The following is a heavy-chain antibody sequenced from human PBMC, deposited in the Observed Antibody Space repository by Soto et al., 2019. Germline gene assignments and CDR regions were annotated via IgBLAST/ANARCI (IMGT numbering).Heavy chain of an antibody. V-gene: IGHV3-64*01. CDR3: VRRVSGNYDY. J-gene: IGHJ4*02. CDR1: GLTFSSYD. CDR2: ISSNGGTT. Sequence: EVQLAESGGGMVQPGGSLRLSCVASGLTFSSYDMHWVRQAPGKGLEYVSSISSNGGTTYYGNSVKGRFTISRDNSKNTLYLQMGSLRAEDMAVYYCVRRVSGNYDYWGQGTLVTVYS. D-gene: IGHD1-7*01.